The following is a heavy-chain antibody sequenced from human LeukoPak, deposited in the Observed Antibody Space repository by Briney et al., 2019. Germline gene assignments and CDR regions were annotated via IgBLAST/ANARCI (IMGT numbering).Heavy chain of an antibody. Sequence: SETLSLTCTVSGGSISSGDYYWSWIRQPPGKGLEWIGYIYYSGSTYYNPSLKSRVTISVDTSKNQFSLKLSSVTAADTAVYYCARELLWFGVNDASDIWGQGTMVTVSS. J-gene: IGHJ3*02. V-gene: IGHV4-30-4*01. CDR3: ARELLWFGVNDASDI. CDR1: GGSISSGDYY. CDR2: IYYSGST. D-gene: IGHD3-10*01.